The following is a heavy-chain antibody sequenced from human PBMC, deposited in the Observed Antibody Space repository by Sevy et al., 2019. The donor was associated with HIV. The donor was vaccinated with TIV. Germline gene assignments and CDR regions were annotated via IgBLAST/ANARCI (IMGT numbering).Heavy chain of an antibody. CDR1: GFTFSIYG. V-gene: IGHV3-30*02. CDR2: IRYDGSNK. J-gene: IGHJ4*02. D-gene: IGHD3-16*01. CDR3: AKGPSPMITFGGVADY. Sequence: GGSLRLSCAASGFTFSIYGMHWVRQAPGKGLEWVAFIRYDGSNKYYADSVKGRFTISRDNSKNTLYLKMNSLRAEDTAVYYCAKGPSPMITFGGVADYWGQGTLVTVSS.